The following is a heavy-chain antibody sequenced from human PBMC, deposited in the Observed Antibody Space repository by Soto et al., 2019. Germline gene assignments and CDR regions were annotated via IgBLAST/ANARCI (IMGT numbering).Heavy chain of an antibody. CDR1: GFTFSSYG. CDR2: IWYDGSNK. D-gene: IGHD2-2*01. J-gene: IGHJ5*02. Sequence: QVQLVESGGGVVQPGRSLRLSCAASGFTFSSYGMHWVRQAPGKGLEWVAVIWYDGSNKYYVDSVKGRFTISRDNSKNTLYLQMNSLRAEDTAVYYCARDGNLGYCSSTSCPGGNNWFDPWGQGTLVTVSS. V-gene: IGHV3-33*01. CDR3: ARDGNLGYCSSTSCPGGNNWFDP.